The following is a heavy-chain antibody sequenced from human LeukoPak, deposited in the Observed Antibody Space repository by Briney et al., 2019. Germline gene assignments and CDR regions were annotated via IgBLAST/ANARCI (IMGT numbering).Heavy chain of an antibody. CDR3: TRGIALATAYYFDS. D-gene: IGHD6-25*01. J-gene: IGHJ4*02. Sequence: GASVKVSCTTSGFTFSAYGIAWVRQAPGHGPEWMGWISNHNGSTNYAQKFQDRITVTTETSTGTVSMELRSLKPDDTAIYYCTRGIALATAYYFDSWGRGTQVTVAS. V-gene: IGHV1-18*04. CDR2: ISNHNGST. CDR1: GFTFSAYG.